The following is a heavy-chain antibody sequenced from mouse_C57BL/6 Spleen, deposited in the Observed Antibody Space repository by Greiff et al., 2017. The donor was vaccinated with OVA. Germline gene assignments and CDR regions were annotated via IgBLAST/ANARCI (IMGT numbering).Heavy chain of an antibody. CDR1: GFTFSSYG. CDR2: ISSGGSYT. J-gene: IGHJ2*01. V-gene: IGHV5-6*01. CDR3: ARHLFDY. Sequence: EVQVVESGGDLVKPGGSLKLSCAASGFTFSSYGMSWVRQTPDKRLEWVATISSGGSYTYYPDSVKGRFTISRDNAKNTLYLQMSSLKSEDTAMYYCARHLFDYWGQGTTLTVSS.